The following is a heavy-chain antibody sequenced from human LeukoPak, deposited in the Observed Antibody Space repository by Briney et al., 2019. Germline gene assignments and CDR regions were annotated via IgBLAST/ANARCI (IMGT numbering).Heavy chain of an antibody. CDR3: ARDQDYYGSGSYYNLQFDY. CDR2: IYYSGST. J-gene: IGHJ4*02. Sequence: SETLSLTCTVSGGSINSYYWSWIRQPPGLSLEWIGYIYYSGSTNYNPSLKSRVTISVDTSKNQFSLKLSSVTAADTAVYYCARDQDYYGSGSYYNLQFDYWGQGTLVTVSS. D-gene: IGHD3-10*01. CDR1: GGSINSYY. V-gene: IGHV4-59*01.